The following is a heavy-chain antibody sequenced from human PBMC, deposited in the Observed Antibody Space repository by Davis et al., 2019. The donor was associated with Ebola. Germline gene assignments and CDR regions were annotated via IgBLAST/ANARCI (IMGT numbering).Heavy chain of an antibody. CDR3: ARSGQFLPDV. Sequence: SETLSLTCAVYGGSFSGYYWSWIRQPPGKGLEWIGEINHSGSTNYNPSLKSRVTISVDTSKNQFSLKLSSVTAADTAVYYCARSGQFLPDVWGQGTTVTVSS. CDR1: GGSFSGYY. V-gene: IGHV4-34*01. J-gene: IGHJ6*02. D-gene: IGHD3-3*01. CDR2: INHSGST.